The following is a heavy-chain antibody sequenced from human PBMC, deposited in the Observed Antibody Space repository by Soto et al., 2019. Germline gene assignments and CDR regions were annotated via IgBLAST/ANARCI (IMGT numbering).Heavy chain of an antibody. D-gene: IGHD6-19*01. CDR3: ARRKAVAGTYYYYYGMDV. Sequence: SETLSLTCTVSGGSISSGGYYWSWIRQHPGKGLEWIGYIYYSGSTYYNPSLKSRVTISVDTSKNQFSLKLSSVTAADTAVYYCARRKAVAGTYYYYYGMDVWGQGTTVT. CDR2: IYYSGST. V-gene: IGHV4-31*03. J-gene: IGHJ6*02. CDR1: GGSISSGGYY.